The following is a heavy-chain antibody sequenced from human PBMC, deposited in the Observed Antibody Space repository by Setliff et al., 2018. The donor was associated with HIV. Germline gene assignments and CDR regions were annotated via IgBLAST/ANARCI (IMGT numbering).Heavy chain of an antibody. CDR1: GGSPDSGSYY. J-gene: IGHJ4*02. CDR3: ARDGGSSGWYVVLGYSDY. D-gene: IGHD6-19*01. V-gene: IGHV4-39*02. CDR2: MYYTGST. Sequence: PSETLSLTCTVSGGSPDSGSYYWAWIRQPPGKGLEWIGSMYYTGSTYYNPSLKSRVTISIDTSKNQFSLKLNSVTAADTAMYYCARDGGSSGWYVVLGYSDYWGPGTLVTVSS.